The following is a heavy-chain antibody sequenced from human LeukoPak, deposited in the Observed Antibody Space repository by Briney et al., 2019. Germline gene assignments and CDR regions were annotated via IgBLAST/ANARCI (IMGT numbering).Heavy chain of an antibody. CDR2: INSDGSST. CDR1: GFTFSSYW. V-gene: IGHV3-74*01. CDR3: SSGNSHAFDI. D-gene: IGHD4-23*01. Sequence: PGGSLRLSCAASGFTFSSYWLHWVRQAPGKGLVWVSRINSDGSSTSYADSVKGRFTISRDNAKNTLYLQMNNLRAEDTAVYYCSSGNSHAFDIWGQRTMVTVSS. J-gene: IGHJ3*02.